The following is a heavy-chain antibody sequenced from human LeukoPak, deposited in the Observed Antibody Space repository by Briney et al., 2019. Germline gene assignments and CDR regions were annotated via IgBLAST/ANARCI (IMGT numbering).Heavy chain of an antibody. CDR3: ARGVYYYGSGSHYYYYYGMDV. D-gene: IGHD3-10*01. J-gene: IGHJ6*02. CDR2: IYYSGST. V-gene: IGHV4-59*01. CDR1: GGSISGYY. Sequence: SETLSLTCTVSGGSISGYYWSWIRQPPGKGLEWIGYIYYSGSTNYNPSLKSRVTISVDTSKNQFSLKLSSVTAADTAVYYCARGVYYYGSGSHYYYYYGMDVWGQGTTVTVSS.